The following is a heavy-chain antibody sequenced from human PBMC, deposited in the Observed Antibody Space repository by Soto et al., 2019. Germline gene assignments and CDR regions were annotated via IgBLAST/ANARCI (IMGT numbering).Heavy chain of an antibody. V-gene: IGHV3-66*01. CDR1: GFTVSSNF. CDR2: IYNDAST. J-gene: IGHJ4*02. CDR3: ATSTSWPGFFDN. Sequence: PGGSLRLSCAVSGFTVSSNFMSWVRRAPGKGLEWVSVIYNDASTFYGDSVKGRFTISRDNPTNTLYLQLNSLRAEDTAVYYCATSTSWPGFFDNWGKGTLVTVSS.